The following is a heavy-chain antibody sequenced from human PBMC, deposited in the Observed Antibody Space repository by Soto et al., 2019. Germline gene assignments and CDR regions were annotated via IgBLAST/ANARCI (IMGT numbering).Heavy chain of an antibody. CDR1: GFTLRSNS. D-gene: IGHD3-10*01. V-gene: IGHV3-23*01. CDR3: AKWSGFGDA. Sequence: GFLRLSCVASGFTLRSNSMAWVRQAPGKRLEWVSTISNGGASTFYADSVKGRFTISRDTSKNTLYPQMDSLRAEDAAVYFCAKWSGFGDAWGQGTLVTVSS. CDR2: ISNGGAST. J-gene: IGHJ5*02.